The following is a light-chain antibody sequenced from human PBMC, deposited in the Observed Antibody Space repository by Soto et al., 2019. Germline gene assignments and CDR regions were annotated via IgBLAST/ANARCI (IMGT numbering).Light chain of an antibody. Sequence: DIQMTQSPSTLSASVGDRVTITCRASQSISSWLAWYQQKPGKAPKLLIYGASNRATGIPDRFSGSGSGTEFTLTISSLQPDDFATYYCQQYNSYWAFGQGTKVDI. CDR1: QSISSW. CDR2: GAS. V-gene: IGKV1-5*01. CDR3: QQYNSYWA. J-gene: IGKJ1*01.